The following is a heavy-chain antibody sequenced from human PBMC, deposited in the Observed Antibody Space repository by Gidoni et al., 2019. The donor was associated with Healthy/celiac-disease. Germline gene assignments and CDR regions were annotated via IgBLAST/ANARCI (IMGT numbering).Heavy chain of an antibody. CDR3: ARGTSLPRNIVGATTPPDY. V-gene: IGHV4-59*01. D-gene: IGHD1-26*01. CDR2: IYYSGRT. CDR1: GVSSRSYS. J-gene: IGHJ4*02. Sequence: QVQLPESGPALGKPAGTLSPTCTAPGVSSRSYSWSWIRQPPGKGLEWIGYIYYSGRTNYNPSLKSRVTISVDTSKNQFSLKLSSVTAADTAVYYCARGTSLPRNIVGATTPPDYWGQGTLVTVSS.